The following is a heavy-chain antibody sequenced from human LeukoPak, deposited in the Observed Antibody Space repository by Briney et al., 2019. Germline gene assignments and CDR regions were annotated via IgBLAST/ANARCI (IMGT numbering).Heavy chain of an antibody. D-gene: IGHD1-14*01. CDR2: MNPNSGNT. V-gene: IGHV1-8*03. CDR3: ARSSSLNRHQIGY. J-gene: IGHJ4*02. Sequence: ASVKVSCKASGYTFTSYGINWVRQATGQGLEWMGWMNPNSGNTGYAQKFQGRVTITRNTSISTAYMELRSLRSEDTAVYYCARSSSLNRHQIGYWGQGTLVTVSS. CDR1: GYTFTSYG.